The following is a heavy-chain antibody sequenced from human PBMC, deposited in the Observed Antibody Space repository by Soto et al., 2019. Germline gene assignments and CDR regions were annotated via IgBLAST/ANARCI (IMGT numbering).Heavy chain of an antibody. J-gene: IGHJ5*02. CDR1: GGSFSSYI. CDR3: ASSPIYCGGDCYPLYNWFDP. D-gene: IGHD2-21*02. V-gene: IGHV1-69*02. CDR2: IIPVLGIA. Sequence: GASVKVSCKASGGSFSSYIFTWVRQAPGQGLEWMGRIIPVLGIANYAQKFQGRVTITADKSTSTAYMELSSLRSEDTAVYYCASSPIYCGGDCYPLYNWFDPWGQGTLVTVSS.